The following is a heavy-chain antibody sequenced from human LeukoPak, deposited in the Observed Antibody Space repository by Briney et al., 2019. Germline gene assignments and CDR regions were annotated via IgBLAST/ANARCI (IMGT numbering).Heavy chain of an antibody. J-gene: IGHJ5*02. CDR1: GYTFTSYD. D-gene: IGHD6-19*01. CDR3: ARYSSGWYTNWFDP. V-gene: IGHV1-8*01. Sequence: ASVKVSCKASGYTFTSYDINWVRQATGQGLEWMGWMNPNSGNTGCAQKFQGRVTMTRNTSISTAYMELSSLRSEDTAVYYCARYSSGWYTNWFDPWGQGTLVTVSS. CDR2: MNPNSGNT.